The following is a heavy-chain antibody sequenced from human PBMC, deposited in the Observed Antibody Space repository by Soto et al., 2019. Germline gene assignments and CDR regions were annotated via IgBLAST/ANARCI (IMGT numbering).Heavy chain of an antibody. D-gene: IGHD4-17*01. V-gene: IGHV2-5*02. Sequence: SGPTLVNPTQTLTLTCTFSGFSLSTSGVSVGWIRQPPGKALEWLALIYWDDDKRYSPSLKSRLTITKDTSKNQVVLTMTNMDPVDTATHYCAHRHSSDNGDYRGHYNWFDPWGQGTLVTVS. CDR2: IYWDDDK. CDR3: AHRHSSDNGDYRGHYNWFDP. CDR1: GFSLSTSGVS. J-gene: IGHJ5*02.